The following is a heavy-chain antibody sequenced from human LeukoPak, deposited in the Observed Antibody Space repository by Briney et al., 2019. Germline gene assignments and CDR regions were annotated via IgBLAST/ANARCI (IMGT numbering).Heavy chain of an antibody. V-gene: IGHV4-59*01. D-gene: IGHD3-22*01. CDR1: GGSFSTYY. CDR3: ARGGVITEFDY. Sequence: SETLSLTCTVSGGSFSTYYWSWIRQPPGKGLEWIGYIYYSGSTNYNPALKSRFTMSVATSKNQCSLKLSSVTAADTAVYYCARGGVITEFDYWGQGTLVTVSS. CDR2: IYYSGST. J-gene: IGHJ4*02.